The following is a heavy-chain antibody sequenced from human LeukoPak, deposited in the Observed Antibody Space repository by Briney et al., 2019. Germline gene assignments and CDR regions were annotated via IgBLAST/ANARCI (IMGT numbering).Heavy chain of an antibody. CDR3: AREPMVRGAPFDY. V-gene: IGHV3-48*03. CDR2: ISSSGSTI. Sequence: GGSLRLSCAASGFTFSSYEMNWVRQAPGKGLEWVSYISSSGSTIYYADSVKGRFTISRDNAKNSLYLQMNSLRAEDTAVYYCAREPMVRGAPFDYWGQGTLVTVSS. D-gene: IGHD3-10*01. J-gene: IGHJ4*02. CDR1: GFTFSSYE.